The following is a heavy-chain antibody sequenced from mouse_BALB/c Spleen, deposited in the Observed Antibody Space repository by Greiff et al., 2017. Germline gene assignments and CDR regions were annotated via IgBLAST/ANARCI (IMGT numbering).Heavy chain of an antibody. V-gene: IGHV1-54*01. D-gene: IGHD1-2*01. Sequence: QVQLKESGAELVRPGTSVKVSCKASGYAFTNYLIEWVKQRPGQGLEWIGVINPGSGGTNYNEKFKGKATLTADKSSSTAYMQLSSLTSDDSAVYFCARPATAYWGQGTLVTVSA. CDR2: INPGSGGT. J-gene: IGHJ3*01. CDR1: GYAFTNYL. CDR3: ARPATAY.